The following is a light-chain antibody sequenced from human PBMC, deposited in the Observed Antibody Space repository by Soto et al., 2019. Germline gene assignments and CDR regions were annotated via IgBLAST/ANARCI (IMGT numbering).Light chain of an antibody. J-gene: IGLJ1*01. Sequence: QSVLTQPPPASGTPGQRVTISCSGSSSNVGANPVNWYQQLPGTAPKLLIYSNNQRPSGVPDRFSGSKSGTSASLAISGLQPEDEADCYCAAWDDSLNGYVFGTGTKVTVL. CDR1: SSNVGANP. CDR3: AAWDDSLNGYV. V-gene: IGLV1-44*01. CDR2: SNN.